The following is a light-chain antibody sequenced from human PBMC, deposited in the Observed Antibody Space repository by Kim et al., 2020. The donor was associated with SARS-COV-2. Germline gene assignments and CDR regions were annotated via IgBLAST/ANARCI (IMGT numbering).Light chain of an antibody. CDR2: DVT. Sequence: QSALTQSRSVSGSPGQSVTISCTGTNSDVGGYNYVSWYQQYPGKAPKLKIYDVTKRPSGVPDRFSGSKSGNTASLTISGLQAEDEADYYCCSYRDRNTWVFGGGTQLTVL. J-gene: IGLJ3*02. V-gene: IGLV2-11*01. CDR3: CSYRDRNTWV. CDR1: NSDVGGYNY.